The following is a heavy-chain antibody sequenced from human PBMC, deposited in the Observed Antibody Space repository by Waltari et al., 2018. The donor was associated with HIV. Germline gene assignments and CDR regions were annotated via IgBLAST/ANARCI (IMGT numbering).Heavy chain of an antibody. CDR3: ANQDTPGTTVTTPTFYY. Sequence: QVRLVESGGGVVQPGRSLRLSCAASGFTFSIFGMHWVRQAPGKGLEWVAVISYDGSKKYSADSVKGRFTVSRDNSKNTLYLQMNSLRPEDTAIYFCANQDTPGTTVTTPTFYYWGQGTLVTVSS. CDR1: GFTFSIFG. V-gene: IGHV3-30*18. J-gene: IGHJ4*02. D-gene: IGHD4-17*01. CDR2: ISYDGSKK.